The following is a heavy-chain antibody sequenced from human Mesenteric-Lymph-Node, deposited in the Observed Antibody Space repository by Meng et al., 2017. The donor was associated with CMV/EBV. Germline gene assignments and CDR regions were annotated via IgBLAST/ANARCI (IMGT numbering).Heavy chain of an antibody. D-gene: IGHD2-2*01. CDR2: ISSSSSYI. J-gene: IGHJ4*02. Sequence: GESLKISCAASGFTFSSYRMNWVRQAPGKGLEWVSSISSSSSYIYYADSVKGRFTISRDNAKNSLYLQMNSLRAEDTAVYYCARGNCRSTSCYCDYWGQGTLVTVSS. CDR3: ARGNCRSTSCYCDY. V-gene: IGHV3-21*01. CDR1: GFTFSSYR.